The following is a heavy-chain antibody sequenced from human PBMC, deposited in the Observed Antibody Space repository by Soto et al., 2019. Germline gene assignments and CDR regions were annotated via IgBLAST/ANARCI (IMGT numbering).Heavy chain of an antibody. D-gene: IGHD3-10*01. CDR3: ARPRYYYGSGSSYFDY. V-gene: IGHV1-69*13. CDR2: VIPIFGTA. J-gene: IGHJ4*02. Sequence: SVKVSCKASGGTFSSYAISWVRQAPGQGLEWMGGVIPIFGTANYAQKFQGRVTITADESTSTAYMELSSLSSEDTAVYSCARPRYYYGSGSSYFDYWGQGTLFTVSS. CDR1: GGTFSSYA.